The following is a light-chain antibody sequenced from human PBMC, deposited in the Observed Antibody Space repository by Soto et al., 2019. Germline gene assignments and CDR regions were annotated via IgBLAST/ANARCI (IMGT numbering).Light chain of an antibody. CDR1: NNDIGGYNF. CDR2: EVI. J-gene: IGLJ3*02. Sequence: QSALTQPASVSGSPGQSITISCTGTNNDIGGYNFVSWYQQHPGKASKLLIYEVINRPSGVSNRFSGSKSGNTASLSISGLQAEDEADYYCNSYTSSATRVFGGGTKLTVL. CDR3: NSYTSSATRV. V-gene: IGLV2-14*01.